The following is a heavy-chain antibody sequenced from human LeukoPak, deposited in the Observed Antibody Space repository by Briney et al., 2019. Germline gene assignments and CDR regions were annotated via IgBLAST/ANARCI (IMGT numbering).Heavy chain of an antibody. Sequence: PGGSLRLSCAASGFTFSYYWMHWVRQAPGKGLVWVSRISDDGSNTNYADFVKGRFTISRDNAKNSLYLQMNSLRAEDTAVYYCARSRYGDSPAYWGQGTLVTVSS. CDR1: GFTFSYYW. J-gene: IGHJ4*02. CDR3: ARSRYGDSPAY. D-gene: IGHD4-17*01. CDR2: ISDDGSNT. V-gene: IGHV3-74*01.